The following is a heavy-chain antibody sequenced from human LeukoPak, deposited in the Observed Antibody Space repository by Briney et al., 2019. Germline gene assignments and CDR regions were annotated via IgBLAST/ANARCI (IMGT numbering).Heavy chain of an antibody. CDR1: GGSFSGYY. Sequence: PSETLSLTCAVYGGSFSGYYWSWIRQPPGKGPEWIGEINHSGSTNYNPSLKSRVTISVDTSKNQFSLKLSSVTAADTAVYYCARGRGSSGYYYDYWGQGTLVTVSS. CDR2: INHSGST. J-gene: IGHJ4*02. V-gene: IGHV4-34*01. D-gene: IGHD3-22*01. CDR3: ARGRGSSGYYYDY.